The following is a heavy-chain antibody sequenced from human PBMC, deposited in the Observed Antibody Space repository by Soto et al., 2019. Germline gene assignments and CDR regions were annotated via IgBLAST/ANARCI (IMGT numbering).Heavy chain of an antibody. Sequence: SETLSLTCNVSGFAISRGYYWSWVRQPPGKGLEWIGSIYPSVSSYHNPSLATRLRLSIDTSKNQFTLNLTSVTAADTARYFCAREKVGTTFFDNWGQGIQVTAPQ. CDR2: IYPSVSS. V-gene: IGHV4-38-2*02. CDR3: AREKVGTTFFDN. J-gene: IGHJ4*02. D-gene: IGHD1-1*01. CDR1: GFAISRGYY.